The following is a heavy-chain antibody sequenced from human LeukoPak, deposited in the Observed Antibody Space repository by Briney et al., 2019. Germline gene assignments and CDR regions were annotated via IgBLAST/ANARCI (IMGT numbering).Heavy chain of an antibody. CDR2: ISGSGGST. J-gene: IGHJ5*02. CDR1: GFTFNIYV. V-gene: IGHV3-23*01. D-gene: IGHD3-22*01. CDR3: AKGQYYYDSSGYDH. Sequence: PGGSPRLSCAASGFTFNIYVMSWVRQAPGKGLEWVSVISGSGGSTYYADSVKGRFTISRDNSKNTLYLQMNSLRAEDTAVYYCAKGQYYYDSSGYDHWGQGTLVTVSS.